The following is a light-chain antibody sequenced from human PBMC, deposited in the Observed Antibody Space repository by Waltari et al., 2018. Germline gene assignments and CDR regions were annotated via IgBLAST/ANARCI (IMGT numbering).Light chain of an antibody. V-gene: IGLV3-9*01. CDR3: QLWDSSTVV. Sequence: SYELTQPLSVSVALGQTATITCGGKNLGSKNVHWYQQKPGQAPVVVIYRDSDRPSGIPERFSGSNSGNTATLTISRAQAGDEADYYCQLWDSSTVVFGGGTKLTVL. J-gene: IGLJ2*01. CDR1: NLGSKN. CDR2: RDS.